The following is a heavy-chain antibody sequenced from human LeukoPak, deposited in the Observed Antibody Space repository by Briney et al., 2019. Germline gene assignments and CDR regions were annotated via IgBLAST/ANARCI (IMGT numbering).Heavy chain of an antibody. CDR2: INPNSGGT. CDR1: GYTFTGYY. D-gene: IGHD3-22*01. V-gene: IGHV1-2*02. J-gene: IGHJ6*02. Sequence: WASVKVSCKASGYTFTGYYMHWVRQAPGQGLEWMGWINPNSGGTNYAQKFQGRVTMTRDTSISTAYMELSRLRSDDTAVYYCARAFYYDSSGYYGYYYYGMDVWGQGTTVTVSS. CDR3: ARAFYYDSSGYYGYYYYGMDV.